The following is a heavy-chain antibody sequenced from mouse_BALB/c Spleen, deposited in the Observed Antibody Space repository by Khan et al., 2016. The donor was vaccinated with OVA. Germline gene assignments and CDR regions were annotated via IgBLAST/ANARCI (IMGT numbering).Heavy chain of an antibody. CDR1: GYPLTSYW. V-gene: IGHV1-69*02. CDR3: ARSFLCSSSTWFGY. Sequence: QVQLQQPGAEIVKPGASVKLSCKASGYPLTSYWLHWMKQRPGQGLEWIGEIDPSDNYTNYNQKFKGKATLTVDKSSSTTYMQLSSLTSEDSAVXYCARSFLCSSSTWFGYWGQGTLVTVSA. D-gene: IGHD6-2*01. J-gene: IGHJ3*01. CDR2: IDPSDNYT.